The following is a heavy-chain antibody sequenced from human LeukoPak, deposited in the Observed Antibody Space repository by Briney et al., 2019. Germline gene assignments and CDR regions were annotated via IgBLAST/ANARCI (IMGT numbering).Heavy chain of an antibody. D-gene: IGHD3-10*01. J-gene: IGHJ4*02. Sequence: GGSLRLSCAAPGFTFSSYAMSWVRQAPGNGLEWVSAISGSGGVTYYADSVKGRFTISRENSKNTLYLQMNSLRAEDTAVYYCAKSSFYGSGSYSENFDYWGQGTLVTASS. V-gene: IGHV3-23*01. CDR3: AKSSFYGSGSYSENFDY. CDR2: ISGSGGVT. CDR1: GFTFSSYA.